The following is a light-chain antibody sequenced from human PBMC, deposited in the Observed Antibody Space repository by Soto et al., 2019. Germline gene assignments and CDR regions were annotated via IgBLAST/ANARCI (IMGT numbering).Light chain of an antibody. Sequence: EIVLTQSPATLSLSPGERATLSCRASQTISRYLGWYQKKPGQAPRLLIYDASNRSAGIPASCRGSGSVTDFTLTISSLEPEDFVVYYCQERSKWPLSFGGGTKVEIK. CDR3: QERSKWPLS. J-gene: IGKJ4*01. CDR2: DAS. V-gene: IGKV3-11*01. CDR1: QTISRY.